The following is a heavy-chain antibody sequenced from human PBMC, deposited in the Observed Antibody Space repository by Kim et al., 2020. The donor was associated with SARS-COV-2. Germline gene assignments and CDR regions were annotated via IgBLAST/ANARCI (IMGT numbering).Heavy chain of an antibody. CDR3: TTEGDWNYSPIDI. J-gene: IGHJ3*02. D-gene: IGHD1-7*01. CDR2: IKSKTDGGTT. V-gene: IGHV3-15*01. Sequence: GGSLRLSCAASGFTFSNAWMSWVRQAPGKGLEWVGRIKSKTDGGTTDYAAPVKGRFTISRDDSKNTLYLQMNSLKTEDTAVYYCTTEGDWNYSPIDIWGQGTMVTVSS. CDR1: GFTFSNAW.